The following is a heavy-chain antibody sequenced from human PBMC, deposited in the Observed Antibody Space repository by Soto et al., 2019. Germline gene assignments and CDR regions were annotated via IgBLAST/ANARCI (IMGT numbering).Heavy chain of an antibody. V-gene: IGHV4-31*03. CDR3: AQLKSTSYGYDY. CDR2: IYYSGTT. Sequence: RASETLSLTCTLSGASISSGGYYWSWIRQHPGKGLEWIGFIYYSGTTHYNPSLKSRVTISVDTSNNQFSLKVTSVTAADSAVYYCAQLKSTSYGYDYWGERTLVTVSS. D-gene: IGHD2-2*01. J-gene: IGHJ4*02. CDR1: GASISSGGYY.